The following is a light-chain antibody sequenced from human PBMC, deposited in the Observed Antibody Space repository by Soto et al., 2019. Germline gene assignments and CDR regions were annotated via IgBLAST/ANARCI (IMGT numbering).Light chain of an antibody. CDR3: QQRSNWRIT. J-gene: IGKJ5*01. V-gene: IGKV3D-20*02. Sequence: EIVLTHSPGTLSLSPWVRSINYYRFSQSVSSSYLAWYQQKPGQAPRLLIYGASSRATGIPARFSGSGSGTDFTLTISSLEPEDFAVYYCQQRSNWRITFGQGTRL. CDR1: QSVSSSY. CDR2: GAS.